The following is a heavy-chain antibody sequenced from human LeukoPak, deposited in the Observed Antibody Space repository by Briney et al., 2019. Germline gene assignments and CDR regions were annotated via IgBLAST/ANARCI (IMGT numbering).Heavy chain of an antibody. V-gene: IGHV3-30*19. Sequence: GGSLRLSCAASGFTFSSYGMHWVRQAPGKGLEWVAVIWYDGSNKYYADSVKGRFTISRDNSKNTLYLQMNSLRVEDTAVYYCARDLLDTSGWYGFYFDFWGQGTLVTVSS. CDR3: ARDLLDTSGWYGFYFDF. CDR2: IWYDGSNK. J-gene: IGHJ4*02. CDR1: GFTFSSYG. D-gene: IGHD6-19*01.